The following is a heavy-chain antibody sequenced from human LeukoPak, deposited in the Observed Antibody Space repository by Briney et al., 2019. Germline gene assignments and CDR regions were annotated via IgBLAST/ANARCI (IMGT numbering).Heavy chain of an antibody. D-gene: IGHD2/OR15-2a*01. V-gene: IGHV1-69*05. CDR3: ARVYGRDDAFDI. CDR1: GGTFSSYA. CDR2: IIPIFGTA. Sequence: SVKVSCKASGGTFSSYAISWVRQAPGQGLEWMGGIIPIFGTANYAQKFQGRVTITRNTSISTAYMELSSLRSEDTAVYYCARVYGRDDAFDIWGQGTMVTVSS. J-gene: IGHJ3*02.